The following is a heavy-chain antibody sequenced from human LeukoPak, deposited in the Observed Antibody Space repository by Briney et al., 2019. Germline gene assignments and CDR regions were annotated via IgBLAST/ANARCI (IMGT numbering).Heavy chain of an antibody. D-gene: IGHD4-17*01. V-gene: IGHV1-69*13. CDR1: GGTFSSYA. CDR3: ARSVGTTYPFDY. CDR2: IIPIFGTA. J-gene: IGHJ4*02. Sequence: SVKVSCKDSGGTFSSYAISWVRQAPGQGLEWMGGIIPIFGTANYAQKFQGRVTITADESTSTAYMELSSLRSEDTAVYYCARSVGTTYPFDYWGQGTLVTVSS.